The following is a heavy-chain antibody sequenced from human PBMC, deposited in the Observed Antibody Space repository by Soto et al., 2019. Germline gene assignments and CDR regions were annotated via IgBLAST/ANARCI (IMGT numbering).Heavy chain of an antibody. V-gene: IGHV3-23*01. D-gene: IGHD3-22*01. J-gene: IGHJ4*02. Sequence: EVQLLESGGGLVQPGGSLRLTCVGSGFTFRNQDMRWVRQAPGKGLEWVSGISGRGGVTYYADSVKGRFTISRDNSKNTLYLQMNNLRANDTAVYDCAKDRQCRSYYESAGHYNDWGQGTLVTVSS. CDR2: ISGRGGVT. CDR1: GFTFRNQD. CDR3: AKDRQCRSYYESAGHYND.